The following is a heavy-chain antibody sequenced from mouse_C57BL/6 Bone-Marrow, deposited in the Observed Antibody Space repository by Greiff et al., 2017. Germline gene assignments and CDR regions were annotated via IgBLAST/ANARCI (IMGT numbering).Heavy chain of an antibody. CDR1: GYTFTSYW. J-gene: IGHJ2*01. CDR2: IYPGSGST. D-gene: IGHD2-4*01. Sequence: QVQLQQPGAELVKPGASVKMSCKASGYTFTSYWITWVKQRPGQGLEWIGDIYPGSGSTNYNEKFKSKATLTVDTSSSTAYMQLSSLTSEDSAVYYGAREGYYDEGGFGDWGKGTTLTV. CDR3: AREGYYDEGGFGD. V-gene: IGHV1-55*01.